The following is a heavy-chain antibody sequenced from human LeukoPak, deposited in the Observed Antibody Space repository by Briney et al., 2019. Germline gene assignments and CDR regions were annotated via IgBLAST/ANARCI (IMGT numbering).Heavy chain of an antibody. Sequence: SETLSLTCTVSGGSISSYYWSWIRQPPGKGLGWIGYINYSGSTNYNPSLKSRVTISVDTSKNQFSLKLSSVTAADTAVYYCARGIAAAGTPDYWGQGTLVTVSS. CDR1: GGSISSYY. CDR3: ARGIAAAGTPDY. CDR2: INYSGST. V-gene: IGHV4-59*01. D-gene: IGHD6-13*01. J-gene: IGHJ4*02.